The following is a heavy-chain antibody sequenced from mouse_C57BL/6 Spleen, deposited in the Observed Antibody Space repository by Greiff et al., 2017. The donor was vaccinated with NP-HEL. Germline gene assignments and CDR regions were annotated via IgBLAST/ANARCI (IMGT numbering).Heavy chain of an antibody. D-gene: IGHD2-4*01. J-gene: IGHJ4*01. V-gene: IGHV1-9*01. Sequence: QVQLKQSGAELMKPGASVKLSCKATGYTFTGYWIEWVKQRPGHGLEWIGEILPGSGSTNYNEKFKGKATFTADTSSNTAYMQLSSLTTEDSAIYYCARKEPIYYDYDYYAMDYWGQGTSVTVSS. CDR1: GYTFTGYW. CDR3: ARKEPIYYDYDYYAMDY. CDR2: ILPGSGST.